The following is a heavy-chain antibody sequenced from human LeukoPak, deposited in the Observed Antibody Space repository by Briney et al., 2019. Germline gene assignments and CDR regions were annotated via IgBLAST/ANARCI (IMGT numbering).Heavy chain of an antibody. V-gene: IGHV5-51*01. CDR3: ARGSGSSSWLDP. CDR1: GYNFNNHW. CDR2: IYPGDSDT. D-gene: IGHD3-10*01. J-gene: IGHJ5*02. Sequence: GESLKISCRGSGYNFNNHWIGWVRQLPGKGLEWMGLIYPGDSDTKYSPSFEGQVTMSVDKSISAAFLQWSSLKASDTAIYYCARGSGSSSWLDPWGQGTLVTVSS.